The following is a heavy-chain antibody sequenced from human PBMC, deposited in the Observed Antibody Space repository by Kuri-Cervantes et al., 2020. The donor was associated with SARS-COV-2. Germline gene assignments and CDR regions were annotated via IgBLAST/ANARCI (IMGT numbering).Heavy chain of an antibody. CDR2: INWNGGST. D-gene: IGHD4-17*01. CDR3: ATNDYGVSYMDV. CDR1: GFTLDDYG. V-gene: IGHV3-20*01. Sequence: GGSLRLSCAASGFTLDDYGMSWVRQAPGKGLEWVSGINWNGGSTGYADSVKGRFTISRDNAKNSLYLQMNSLRAEDTALYHCATNDYGVSYMDVWGKGTTVTVS. J-gene: IGHJ6*03.